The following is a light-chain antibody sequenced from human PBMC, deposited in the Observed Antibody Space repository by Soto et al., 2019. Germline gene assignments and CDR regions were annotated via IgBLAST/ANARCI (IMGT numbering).Light chain of an antibody. CDR2: DVS. CDR3: SSYAGTHIV. Sequence: QSVLTQPPSASGSPGQSVAISCTGTSIDVGGYNYVSWYQQLPGKAPKLMIYDVSKRPSGVPDRFSGSKSGNSASLTVSGLQAADEADYYCSSYAGTHIVFGTGTKVTVL. J-gene: IGLJ1*01. V-gene: IGLV2-8*01. CDR1: SIDVGGYNY.